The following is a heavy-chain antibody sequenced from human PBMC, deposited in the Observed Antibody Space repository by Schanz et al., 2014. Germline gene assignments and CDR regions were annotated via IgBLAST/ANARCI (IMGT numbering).Heavy chain of an antibody. J-gene: IGHJ5*02. Sequence: QVQLVESGGGVVQPGGSLRLSCAASGFTFSSYGMHWVRQAPGKGLEWVTFIRIDGSDKYYADYVKGRFSVSRDNSKNTLYLQMNSLRADDTAVYSCEKDQLANYRGSGYNWFDPWGQGTLVTVSS. CDR2: IRIDGSDK. CDR3: EKDQLANYRGSGYNWFDP. V-gene: IGHV3-30*02. D-gene: IGHD3-10*01. CDR1: GFTFSSYG.